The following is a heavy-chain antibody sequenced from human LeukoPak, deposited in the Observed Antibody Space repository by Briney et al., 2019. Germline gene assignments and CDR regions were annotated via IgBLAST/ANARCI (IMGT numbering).Heavy chain of an antibody. V-gene: IGHV5-51*03. CDR2: IYPGDSDT. D-gene: IGHD6-13*01. J-gene: IGHJ2*01. CDR3: ARSHIKQPYDWYFDL. CDR1: GYSFTSYW. Sequence: KSGESLKISCKGSGYSFTSYWIGWVRQMPGKGLEWMGIIYPGDSDTRYSPSFQGQVTISADKSISTAYLQWSSLKASDTAMYYCARSHIKQPYDWYFDLWGRGTLVTVSS.